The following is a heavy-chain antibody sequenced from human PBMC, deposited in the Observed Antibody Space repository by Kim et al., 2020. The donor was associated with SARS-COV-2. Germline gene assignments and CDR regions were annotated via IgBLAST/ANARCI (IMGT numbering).Heavy chain of an antibody. V-gene: IGHV1-18*04. CDR3: ARDLLIVLMVYEPEDYYYGMDV. J-gene: IGHJ6*02. D-gene: IGHD2-8*01. Sequence: ASVKVSCKASGYTFTSYGISWVRQAPGQGLEWMGWISAYNGNTNYAQKLQGRVTMTTDTSTSTAYMELRSLRSDDTAVYYCARDLLIVLMVYEPEDYYYGMDVWGQGTTVTVSS. CDR2: ISAYNGNT. CDR1: GYTFTSYG.